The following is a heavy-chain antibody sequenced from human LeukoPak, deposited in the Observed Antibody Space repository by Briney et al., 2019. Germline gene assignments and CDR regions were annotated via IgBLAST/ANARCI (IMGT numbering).Heavy chain of an antibody. D-gene: IGHD6-13*01. V-gene: IGHV1-8*03. CDR1: GYTFTSYD. CDR3: ARGRAQGSKAAGTRVYYFDY. CDR2: MNPNSGNT. Sequence: ASVKVSCKASGYTFTSYDINWVRQATGQGLEWMGWMNPNSGNTGYAQKFQGRVTITRNTSISTAYMELSSLRSEDTAVYYCARGRAQGSKAAGTRVYYFDYWGQGTLVTVSS. J-gene: IGHJ4*02.